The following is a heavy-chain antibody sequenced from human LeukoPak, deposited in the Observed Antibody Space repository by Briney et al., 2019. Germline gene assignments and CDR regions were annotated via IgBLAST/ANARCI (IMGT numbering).Heavy chain of an antibody. J-gene: IGHJ4*02. CDR1: GGSISSGGYY. Sequence: SETLSLTCTVSGGSISSGGYYWSWLRQHPGKGLEWIGYIYYSGSTYYNPSLKSRVTISVDTSKNQFSLKLSSVTAADTAVYYCARVSGVVIMGYFDYWGQGTLVTVSS. CDR2: IYYSGST. D-gene: IGHD3-3*01. CDR3: ARVSGVVIMGYFDY. V-gene: IGHV4-31*03.